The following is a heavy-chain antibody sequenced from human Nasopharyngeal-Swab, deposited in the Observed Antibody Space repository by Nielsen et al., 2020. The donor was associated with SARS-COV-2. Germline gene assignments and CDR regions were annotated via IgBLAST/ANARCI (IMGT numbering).Heavy chain of an antibody. CDR2: VLPEDVEP. J-gene: IGHJ3*02. Sequence: SVKVSCTASAYTLTVSPIHWVRQAPGKGLDWMGPVLPEDVEPISAQNFQGRVTMTADTSTYTAYLELSSLRSEDTAVYYCASEGSGVFGVVIYAFDMWGPGILVTVSS. CDR1: AYTLTVSP. CDR3: ASEGSGVFGVVIYAFDM. V-gene: IGHV1-24*01. D-gene: IGHD3-3*01.